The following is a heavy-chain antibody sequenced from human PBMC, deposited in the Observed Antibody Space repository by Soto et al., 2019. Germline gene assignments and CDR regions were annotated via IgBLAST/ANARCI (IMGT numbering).Heavy chain of an antibody. J-gene: IGHJ6*02. CDR2: IIPIFGTA. CDR3: ATPIVGATTGYYYGMDV. Sequence: SSVKVACNASGGTFSSYAISWVRQAPGQGLEWMGGIIPIFGTANYAQKFQGRVTITADESTSTAYMELRSLRSEDTAVYYCATPIVGATTGYYYGMDVWGQGTTVSVSS. V-gene: IGHV1-69*13. D-gene: IGHD1-26*01. CDR1: GGTFSSYA.